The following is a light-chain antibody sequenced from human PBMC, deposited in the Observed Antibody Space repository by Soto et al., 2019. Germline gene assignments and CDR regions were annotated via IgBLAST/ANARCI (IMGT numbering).Light chain of an antibody. J-gene: IGKJ2*01. CDR2: GAS. CDR3: QQYNDLMDT. CDR1: QSVSSN. Sequence: EIVMTQSPATLSVSPGERVTLSCRASQSVSSNLAWYQHRPGQAPRLLIYGASTRATAIPARFSGSGSGTEFTLTISSLQSEDFAVYYCQQYNDLMDTFGQGTKLEIK. V-gene: IGKV3-15*01.